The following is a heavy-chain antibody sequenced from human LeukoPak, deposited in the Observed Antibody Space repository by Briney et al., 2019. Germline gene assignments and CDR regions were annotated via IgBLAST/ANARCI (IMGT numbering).Heavy chain of an antibody. D-gene: IGHD6-19*01. CDR1: GYTLTELS. CDR2: SDPEDGET. Sequence: ASVKVSCKVSGYTLTELSMHWVRQAPGKGLEWMGGSDPEDGETIYAQKFQGRVTMTEDTPTDTAYMELSSLRSEDTAVYYCATAKKIAVAGAPFDYWGQGTLVTVSS. J-gene: IGHJ4*02. V-gene: IGHV1-24*01. CDR3: ATAKKIAVAGAPFDY.